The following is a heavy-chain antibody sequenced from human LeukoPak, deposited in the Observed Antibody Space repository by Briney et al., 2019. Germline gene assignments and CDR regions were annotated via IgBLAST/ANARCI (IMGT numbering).Heavy chain of an antibody. CDR3: ARGAGKGLGYCSSTSCYSYYMDV. CDR2: INAYNGNT. Sequence: ASVKVSCKTSGYTFTYYVISWVRQAPGQGLEWMGWINAYNGNTNDAQKFQGRVTMTTDTSTSTAYMELRSLRSGDTAVYYCARGAGKGLGYCSSTSCYSYYMDVWGKGTTVTVSS. J-gene: IGHJ6*03. D-gene: IGHD2-2*02. CDR1: GYTFTYYV. V-gene: IGHV1-18*01.